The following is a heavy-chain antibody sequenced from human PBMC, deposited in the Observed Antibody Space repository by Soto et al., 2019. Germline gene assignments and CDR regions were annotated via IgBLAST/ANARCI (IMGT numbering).Heavy chain of an antibody. Sequence: PGGSLRLSCAASGFTFSSYGMHWVRQAPGKGLEWVAVIWYDGSNKYYADSVKGRFTISRDNSKNTVYLQMNSLRAEDTAVYYCARGRFGSGSDNWFDPWGQGTLVTVSS. V-gene: IGHV3-33*01. CDR3: ARGRFGSGSDNWFDP. J-gene: IGHJ5*02. CDR1: GFTFSSYG. CDR2: IWYDGSNK. D-gene: IGHD2-15*01.